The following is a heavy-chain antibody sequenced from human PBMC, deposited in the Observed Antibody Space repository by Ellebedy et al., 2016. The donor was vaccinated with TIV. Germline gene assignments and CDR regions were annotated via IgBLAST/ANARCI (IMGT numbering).Heavy chain of an antibody. D-gene: IGHD2-21*02. Sequence: MPSETLSLTCTVSGGSISSYYWSWIRQPPGKGLEWLGYIYYSGSTNYNPSLKSRVTISVDTSKNHFSLKLSSVTAADTAVYYCARMRYCGGDCWYFDYWGQGTLVTVSS. CDR1: GGSISSYY. J-gene: IGHJ4*02. CDR3: ARMRYCGGDCWYFDY. CDR2: IYYSGST. V-gene: IGHV4-59*08.